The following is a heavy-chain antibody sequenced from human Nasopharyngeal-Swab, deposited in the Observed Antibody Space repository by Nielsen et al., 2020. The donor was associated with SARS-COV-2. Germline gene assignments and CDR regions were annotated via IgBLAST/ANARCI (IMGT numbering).Heavy chain of an antibody. V-gene: IGHV4-59*08. CDR1: GGSISSYY. CDR2: IYYSGST. D-gene: IGHD1-26*01. J-gene: IGHJ4*02. CDR3: ARRETIVGSFDY. Sequence: SETLSLTCTVSGGSISSYYWTWIRQSPGKGLEWIGYIYYSGSTAYNPSLKGRVTISVDTSKNQFSLKLNSVTAADTAVYYCARRETIVGSFDYWGQGTLVTVSS.